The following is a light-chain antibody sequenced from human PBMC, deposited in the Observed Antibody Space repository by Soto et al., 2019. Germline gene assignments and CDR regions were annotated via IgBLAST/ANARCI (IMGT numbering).Light chain of an antibody. J-gene: IGKJ1*01. CDR3: QQYNNFWT. Sequence: DIQMTQSPSTLSASVGDRVTITCRASQSISSGLAWYQQKPGQAPKLLIYKASHLQSGVPSRFSGSGSGTEFTLTISSLQPDDFATYYCQQYNNFWTFGQGTKVEIK. V-gene: IGKV1-5*03. CDR2: KAS. CDR1: QSISSG.